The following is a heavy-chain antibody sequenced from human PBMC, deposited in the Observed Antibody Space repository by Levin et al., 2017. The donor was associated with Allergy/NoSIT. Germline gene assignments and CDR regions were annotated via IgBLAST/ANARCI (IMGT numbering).Heavy chain of an antibody. CDR3: ARASINMLQGVEGKYFQH. CDR2: IYSSGST. V-gene: IGHV4-59*01. CDR1: GGSISSYY. Sequence: KASETLSLTCTVSGGSISSYYWSWIRQPPGKGLEWIGYIYSSGSTNYNPSLKSRVTISVDTSKNQFSLKLSSVTTADTAVYYCARASINMLQGVEGKYFQHWGQGTLVTVSS. J-gene: IGHJ1*01. D-gene: IGHD3-10*01.